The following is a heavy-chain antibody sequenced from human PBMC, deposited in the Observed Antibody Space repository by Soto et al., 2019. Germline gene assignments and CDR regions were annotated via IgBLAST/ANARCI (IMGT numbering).Heavy chain of an antibody. Sequence: RRLSCAASGFTFSSYEFNWVRQAPGKGLEWISYISSSGTTIYYADSVKGRFTISRDNAENSVYLRMSSLRAEDTAVYYCARCGLKPDYYGLDVWGQGTTVTVSS. V-gene: IGHV3-48*03. CDR3: ARCGLKPDYYGLDV. CDR2: ISSSGTTI. D-gene: IGHD2-21*01. CDR1: GFTFSSYE. J-gene: IGHJ6*02.